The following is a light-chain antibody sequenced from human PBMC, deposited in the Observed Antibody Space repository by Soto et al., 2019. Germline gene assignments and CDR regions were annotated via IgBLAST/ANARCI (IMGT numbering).Light chain of an antibody. CDR2: WAS. CDR1: QSILYSSNNKNY. CDR3: QPYYSAAWT. J-gene: IGKJ1*01. V-gene: IGKV4-1*01. Sequence: DIVMTQAPDSLAVSLGERATINCKSSQSILYSSNNKNYLAWYPHKPGQPPKLLIYWASTRESGVPDRLSGRRSATDFTLTFSSLQAEDVAVYACQPYYSAAWTFGQGTKVDIK.